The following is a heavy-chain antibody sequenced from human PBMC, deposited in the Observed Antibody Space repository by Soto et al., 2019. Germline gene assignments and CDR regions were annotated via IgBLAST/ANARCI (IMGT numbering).Heavy chain of an antibody. V-gene: IGHV3-23*01. Sequence: GGSLRLSCAASGFTFSSYAMSWVRQAPGKGLEWVSAISGSGGSTYYADSVKGRFTISRDNSKNTLYLQMNSLRAEDTAVYYCANPLYGDYGGYWGQGTLVTVSS. D-gene: IGHD4-17*01. CDR1: GFTFSSYA. CDR2: ISGSGGST. J-gene: IGHJ4*02. CDR3: ANPLYGDYGGY.